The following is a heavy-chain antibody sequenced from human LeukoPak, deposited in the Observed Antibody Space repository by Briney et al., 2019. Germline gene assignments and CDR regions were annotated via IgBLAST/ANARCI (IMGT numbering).Heavy chain of an antibody. V-gene: IGHV4-4*09. CDR3: ARLFVAGQHDY. D-gene: IGHD6-13*01. J-gene: IGHJ4*02. CDR2: IYTSGST. CDR1: GGSISSYY. Sequence: SETLSLTCTVSGGSISSYYWSWIRQPPGKGLEWIGYIYTSGSTNYNPSLKSRVTISVDTSKNQFSLKLSSVTAADTAVYYYARLFVAGQHDYWGQGTLVTVSS.